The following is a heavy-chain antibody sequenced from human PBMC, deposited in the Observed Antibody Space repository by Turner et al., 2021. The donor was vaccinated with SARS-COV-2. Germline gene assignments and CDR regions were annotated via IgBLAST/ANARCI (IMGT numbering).Heavy chain of an antibody. V-gene: IGHV3-9*01. CDR1: GFTFDDYG. CDR3: AQEGEIAVAGNAFDI. J-gene: IGHJ3*02. CDR2: ISWNSGSI. Sequence: AASGFTFDDYGMHWVRQAPGKGLEWVSGISWNSGSIGYAESVKGRFTISRDNAKNSLYLQMNSLRDKDTALYYCAQEGEIAVAGNAFDIWGQGTMVTVSS. D-gene: IGHD6-19*01.